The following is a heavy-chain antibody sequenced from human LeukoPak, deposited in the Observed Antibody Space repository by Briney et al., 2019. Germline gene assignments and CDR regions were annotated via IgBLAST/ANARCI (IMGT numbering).Heavy chain of an antibody. V-gene: IGHV3-23*01. Sequence: GGSLRLSCAASGFTFSSYGMSWVRQAPGKGLEWVSAISGSGGSTYYADSVKGRFTISRDNPKNTLYLQMSSLRTEDTAVYYCAKAHFGVGATHYFDSWGLGTLVTVSS. J-gene: IGHJ4*02. D-gene: IGHD1-26*01. CDR2: ISGSGGST. CDR3: AKAHFGVGATHYFDS. CDR1: GFTFSSYG.